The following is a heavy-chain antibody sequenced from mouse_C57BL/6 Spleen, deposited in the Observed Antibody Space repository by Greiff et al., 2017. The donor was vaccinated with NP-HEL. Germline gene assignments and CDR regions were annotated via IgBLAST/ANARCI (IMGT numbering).Heavy chain of an antibody. CDR3: ARRGWLLLEGYFDV. V-gene: IGHV8-12*01. Sequence: QVTLKVSGPGILQSSQTLSLTCSFSGFSLSTSGMGVSWIRQPSGKGLEWLAHIYWDDDKRYNPSLKSRLTISKDTSRNQVFLKITSVDTADTATYYCARRGWLLLEGYFDVWGTGTTVTVSS. J-gene: IGHJ1*03. D-gene: IGHD2-3*01. CDR2: IYWDDDK. CDR1: GFSLSTSGMG.